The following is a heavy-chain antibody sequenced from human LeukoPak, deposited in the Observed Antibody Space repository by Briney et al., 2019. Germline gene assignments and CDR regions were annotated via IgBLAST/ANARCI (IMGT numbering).Heavy chain of an antibody. CDR3: ARDAYPYSAYDY. CDR1: GFTVSSNY. J-gene: IGHJ4*02. Sequence: PGGSLRLSCVASGFTVSSNYMNWVRQAPGKGLEWVSAISGSGGSTYYADSVKGRFTISRDNAKNSLYLQMNSLRAEDTAVYYCARDAYPYSAYDYWGQGTLVTVSS. D-gene: IGHD2-21*01. V-gene: IGHV3-23*01. CDR2: ISGSGGST.